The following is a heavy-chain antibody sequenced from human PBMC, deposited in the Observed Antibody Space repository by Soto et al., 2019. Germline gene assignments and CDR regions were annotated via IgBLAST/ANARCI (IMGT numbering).Heavy chain of an antibody. Sequence: PSETLSLTCAVYGGSFSGYYWRWIRQPPGKGLEWIGEINHTGSTNYNPSLKSRVTISVDTSKNQFSLKLSSVTAADTAVYYCARFGGVVVAATTDHAGCFQHWGQGTLVTVSS. CDR1: GGSFSGYY. CDR3: ARFGGVVVAATTDHAGCFQH. J-gene: IGHJ1*01. D-gene: IGHD2-15*01. CDR2: INHTGST. V-gene: IGHV4-34*01.